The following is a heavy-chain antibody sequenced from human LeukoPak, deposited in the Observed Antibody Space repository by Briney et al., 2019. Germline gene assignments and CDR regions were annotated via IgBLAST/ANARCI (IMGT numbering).Heavy chain of an antibody. Sequence: GRSLRLSCAASGFTFSSYGVHWVRQAPGKGLEWVAVISYDGSNKYYADSVKGRFTISRDNSKNTLYLQMNSLRAEDTAVYYCAKDRDDYGDYERLDYWGQGTLVTVSS. J-gene: IGHJ4*02. V-gene: IGHV3-30*18. CDR3: AKDRDDYGDYERLDY. D-gene: IGHD4-17*01. CDR2: ISYDGSNK. CDR1: GFTFSSYG.